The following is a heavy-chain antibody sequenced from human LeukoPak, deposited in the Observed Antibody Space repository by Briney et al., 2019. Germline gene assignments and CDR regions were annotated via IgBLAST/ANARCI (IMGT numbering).Heavy chain of an antibody. D-gene: IGHD6-19*01. CDR1: EFTFSSYA. V-gene: IGHV3-30-3*01. CDR2: ITYDGSNK. J-gene: IGHJ4*02. Sequence: GGSLRLSCAASEFTFSSYAMHWVRQAPGKGLEWVAVITYDGSNKYYADSVKGRFTISRDNSKNTLYLQMNSLRAEDTAVYYCARDRGDSVDAVGWIYYFDLWGQGTLVTVSS. CDR3: ARDRGDSVDAVGWIYYFDL.